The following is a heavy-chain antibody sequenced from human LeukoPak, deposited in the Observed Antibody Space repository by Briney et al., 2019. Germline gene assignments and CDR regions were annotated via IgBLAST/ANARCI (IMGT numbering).Heavy chain of an antibody. J-gene: IGHJ4*02. CDR2: IKQDGSEK. Sequence: PGGSLRLSCAASGFTFSSYWMSWVRQAPGKGLEGVANIKQDGSEKYYVDSVKGRFTISRDNAKNSLYLQMNSLRAEDTAVYYCARGLSYYDFWSGYSLDYWGQGTLVTVSS. D-gene: IGHD3-3*01. CDR3: ARGLSYYDFWSGYSLDY. CDR1: GFTFSSYW. V-gene: IGHV3-7*01.